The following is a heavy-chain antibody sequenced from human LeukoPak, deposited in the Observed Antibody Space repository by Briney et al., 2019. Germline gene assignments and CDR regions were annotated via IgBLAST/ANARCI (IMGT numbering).Heavy chain of an antibody. Sequence: SETLSLTCTVSGGSISSGGYYWSWIRQHPGKGLEWIGYIYYSGSTNYNPSLKSRVTISVDTSKNQFSLKLSSVTAADTAVYYCARRGFGEEDPIDYWGQGTLVTVSS. D-gene: IGHD3-3*01. J-gene: IGHJ4*02. CDR3: ARRGFGEEDPIDY. CDR1: GGSISSGGYY. V-gene: IGHV4-61*08. CDR2: IYYSGST.